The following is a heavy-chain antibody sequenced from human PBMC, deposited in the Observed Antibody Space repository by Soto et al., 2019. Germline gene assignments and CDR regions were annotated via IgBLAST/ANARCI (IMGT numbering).Heavy chain of an antibody. CDR1: GFTFSSYA. V-gene: IGHV3-23*01. CDR2: ISGSGGST. Sequence: GGSLRLSCAASGFTFSSYAMSWVRQAPGKGLEWVSAISGSGGSTYYADSVKGRFTISRDNSKNTLYLQMNSLRAEDTAVYYCAKVSPRTDGSGSYYFFGLGYYYYMDVWGKGTTVTVSS. D-gene: IGHD3-10*01. J-gene: IGHJ6*03. CDR3: AKVSPRTDGSGSYYFFGLGYYYYMDV.